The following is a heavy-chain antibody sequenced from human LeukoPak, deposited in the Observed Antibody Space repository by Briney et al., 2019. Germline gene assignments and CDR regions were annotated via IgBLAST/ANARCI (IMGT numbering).Heavy chain of an antibody. CDR3: ASVSYYSNVYYYYYMDV. D-gene: IGHD3-10*01. J-gene: IGHJ6*03. V-gene: IGHV1-69*05. Sequence: ASVKVSCKASGGTFSSYAISWVRQAPGQGLEWMGGIIPIFGTANYAQKFQGRVTITTDESTSTAYMELSSLRSEDTAVYYCASVSYYSNVYYYYYMDVWGKGTTVTVSS. CDR2: IIPIFGTA. CDR1: GGTFSSYA.